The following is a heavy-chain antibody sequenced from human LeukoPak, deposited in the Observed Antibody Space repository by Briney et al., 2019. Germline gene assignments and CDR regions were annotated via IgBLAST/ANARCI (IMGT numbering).Heavy chain of an antibody. J-gene: IGHJ4*02. V-gene: IGHV3-21*01. Sequence: GGTLRLSCAASGFTFSSYSMNWVRQAPGKGLEWVSSISSSSSYIYYEDSVKGRFTISRDNAKNSLYLQMNSLRAEDTAVYYCARVSRDSSGWYKLDYWGQGTLVTVSS. CDR1: GFTFSSYS. D-gene: IGHD6-19*01. CDR2: ISSSSSYI. CDR3: ARVSRDSSGWYKLDY.